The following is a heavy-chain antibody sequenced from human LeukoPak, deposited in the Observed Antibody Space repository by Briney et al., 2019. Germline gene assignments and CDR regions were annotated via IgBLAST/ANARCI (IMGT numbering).Heavy chain of an antibody. CDR1: GFTFSSYW. CDR3: ARDVVRGVIKGNY. J-gene: IGHJ4*02. CDR2: IKQDRSEK. V-gene: IGHV3-7*01. D-gene: IGHD3-10*01. Sequence: PGGSLRLSCAASGFTFSSYWMSWVRQAPGKGLEWVANIKQDRSEKYYVDSVKGRFTISRDNAKNSLYLQMNSLRAEDTAVYYCARDVVRGVIKGNYWGQGTLVTVSS.